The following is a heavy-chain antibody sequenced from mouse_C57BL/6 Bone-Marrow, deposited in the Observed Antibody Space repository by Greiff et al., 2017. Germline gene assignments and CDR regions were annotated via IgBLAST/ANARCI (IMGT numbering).Heavy chain of an antibody. CDR2: ISSGSSTI. J-gene: IGHJ1*03. CDR3: ARGASNYGYFDV. CDR1: GFTFSDYG. V-gene: IGHV5-17*01. Sequence: EMHLVESGGGLVKPGGSLKLSCAASGFTFSDYGMHWVRQAPEKGLEWVAYISSGSSTIYYADTVKGRFTISRDNAKNTLFLQMTSLRSEDTAMYYCARGASNYGYFDVWGTGTTVTVSS. D-gene: IGHD2-10*02.